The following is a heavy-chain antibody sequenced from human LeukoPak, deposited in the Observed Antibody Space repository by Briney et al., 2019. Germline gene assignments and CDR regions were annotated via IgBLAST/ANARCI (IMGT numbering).Heavy chain of an antibody. D-gene: IGHD5-12*01. J-gene: IGHJ5*02. CDR3: ARDPRPVDQVSGFDP. Sequence: SETLSLTCAVSGYSISSGYYWGWIRQPPGKGLEWIGSIYHTGSTYYKPSLKSRVTMSVDTSKNQFSLKLTSVTAADTAVYYCARDPRPVDQVSGFDPWGQGTLVTVSS. V-gene: IGHV4-38-2*02. CDR1: GYSISSGYY. CDR2: IYHTGST.